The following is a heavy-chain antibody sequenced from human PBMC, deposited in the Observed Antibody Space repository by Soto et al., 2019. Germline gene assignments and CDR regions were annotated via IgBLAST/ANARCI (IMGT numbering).Heavy chain of an antibody. CDR1: GGSISSGDYY. V-gene: IGHV4-30-4*01. D-gene: IGHD3-10*01. Sequence: QVQLQESGPGLVKPSQTLSLTCTVSGGSISSGDYYWSWIRQPPGKGLEWIGYIYYSGSTYYNPSLKSRVTISVDTSKNQFSLKLSSVTAADTAVYYCARVGTLGRDYSSYFDYWGQGTLVTVSS. J-gene: IGHJ4*02. CDR2: IYYSGST. CDR3: ARVGTLGRDYSSYFDY.